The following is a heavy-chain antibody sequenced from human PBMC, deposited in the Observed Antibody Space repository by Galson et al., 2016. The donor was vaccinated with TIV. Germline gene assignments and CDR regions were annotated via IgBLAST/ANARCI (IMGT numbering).Heavy chain of an antibody. J-gene: IGHJ6*02. CDR3: ARERVVDATYFYYYYGMDV. D-gene: IGHD2-15*01. Sequence: SLRLSCAASGLSVSINYMAWVRQAPGKGLEWVSLISAGGNTYYPDSVKGRFTISRDNSKNTLYLQMNSLRVEDTAVYYCARERVVDATYFYYYYGMDVWGQGTAVTVSS. CDR1: GLSVSINY. V-gene: IGHV3-66*02. CDR2: ISAGGNT.